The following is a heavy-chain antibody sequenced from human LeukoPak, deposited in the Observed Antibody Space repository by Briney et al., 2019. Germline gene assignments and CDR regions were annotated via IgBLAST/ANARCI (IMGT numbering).Heavy chain of an antibody. CDR3: ARDILTAGGDAFDI. D-gene: IGHD3-9*01. CDR2: IYTSGST. J-gene: IGHJ3*02. V-gene: IGHV4-4*07. Sequence: SETLSLTCTVSGGSISSYYWSWIRQPAGKGLEWIGRIYTSGSTNYNPSLKSRVTVSVDTSKNQFSLKLSSVTAADTAVYYCARDILTAGGDAFDIWGQGTMVTVSS. CDR1: GGSISSYY.